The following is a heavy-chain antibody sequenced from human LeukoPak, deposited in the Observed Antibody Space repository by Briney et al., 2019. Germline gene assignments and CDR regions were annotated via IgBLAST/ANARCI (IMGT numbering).Heavy chain of an antibody. CDR3: ARRDYDSSGYSDY. CDR2: INPSGGST. D-gene: IGHD3-22*01. Sequence: ASVKACFTASGYTFTSYYVHWVRQAPGQGLEWMGIINPSGGSTSYAQKFHGRVTMTRDMSTSTVYMELSSLRSEDTAVYYCARRDYDSSGYSDYWGQGTLVTVSS. V-gene: IGHV1-46*01. J-gene: IGHJ4*02. CDR1: GYTFTSYY.